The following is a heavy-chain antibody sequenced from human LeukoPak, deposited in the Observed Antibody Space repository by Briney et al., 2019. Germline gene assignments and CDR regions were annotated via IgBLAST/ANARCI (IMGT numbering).Heavy chain of an antibody. Sequence: SETLSLTCSVSGGSIRSHYWSWIRQSPGKGLEWIGYIFFTGSTNYNPSLKSRVTISVDASKNQFSLKLSSVTAADTAVYYCARATQHDWGSPDFFDYWGQGMLVTVSS. D-gene: IGHD7-27*01. CDR1: GGSIRSHY. CDR2: IFFTGST. CDR3: ARATQHDWGSPDFFDY. V-gene: IGHV4-59*11. J-gene: IGHJ4*02.